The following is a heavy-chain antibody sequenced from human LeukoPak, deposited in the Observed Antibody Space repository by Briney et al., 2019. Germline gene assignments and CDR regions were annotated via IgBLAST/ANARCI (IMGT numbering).Heavy chain of an antibody. CDR1: GGSISSSSYC. V-gene: IGHV4-39*07. J-gene: IGHJ4*02. CDR2: INHSGST. D-gene: IGHD1-26*01. Sequence: SETLSLTCTVSGGSISSSSYCWSWIRQPPGKGLEWIGEINHSGSTNYNPSLKSRVTISADTSKNQFSLKLSSVTAADTAVYYCARGVGARPLINWGQGTLVAVSS. CDR3: ARGVGARPLIN.